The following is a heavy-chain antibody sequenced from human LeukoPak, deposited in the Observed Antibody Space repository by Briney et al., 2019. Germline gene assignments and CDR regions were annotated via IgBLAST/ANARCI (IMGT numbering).Heavy chain of an antibody. D-gene: IGHD2-2*01. CDR3: ARTKKYCSSTSCYANPVWFDP. V-gene: IGHV4-34*01. Sequence: SETLSLTCAVYGGSFRGYYWSWIRQPPGKGLEWIGEINHSGSTNYNPSLKSRVTISVDTSKNQFSLKLSSVTAADTAVYYCARTKKYCSSTSCYANPVWFDPWGQGTLVTVSS. CDR2: INHSGST. J-gene: IGHJ5*02. CDR1: GGSFRGYY.